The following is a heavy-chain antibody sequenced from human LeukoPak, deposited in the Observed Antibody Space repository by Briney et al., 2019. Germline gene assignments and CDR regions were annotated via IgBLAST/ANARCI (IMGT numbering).Heavy chain of an antibody. CDR3: ARFRVDTYWYFDL. V-gene: IGHV4-59*01. J-gene: IGHJ2*01. D-gene: IGHD5-18*01. Sequence: SETLSLTCAVYGGSFSGYYWSWIRQPPGKGLEWIGYIYYSGSTNYNPSLKSRVTISVDTSKNQFSLKLSSVTAADTAVYYCARFRVDTYWYFDLWGRGTLVTVPS. CDR1: GGSFSGYY. CDR2: IYYSGST.